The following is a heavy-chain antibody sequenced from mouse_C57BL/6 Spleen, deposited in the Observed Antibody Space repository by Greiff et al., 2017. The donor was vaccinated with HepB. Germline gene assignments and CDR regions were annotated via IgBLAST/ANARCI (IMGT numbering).Heavy chain of an antibody. CDR1: GYTFTDYN. J-gene: IGHJ4*01. D-gene: IGHD1-1*01. CDR2: INPNNGGT. V-gene: IGHV1-18*01. CDR3: ARGIYYGSSYEYAMDY. Sequence: VQLQQSGPELVKPGASVKIPCKASGYTFTDYNMDWVKQSHGKSLEWIGDINPNNGGTIYNQKFKGKATLTVDKSSSTAYMELRSLTSEDTAVYYCARGIYYGSSYEYAMDYWGQGTSVTVSS.